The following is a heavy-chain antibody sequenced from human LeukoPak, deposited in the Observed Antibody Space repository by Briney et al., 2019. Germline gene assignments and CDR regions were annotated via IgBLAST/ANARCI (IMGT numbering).Heavy chain of an antibody. CDR1: GYSISSGYW. CDR3: ARLRNGVIVLKPSVIVDF. Sequence: PSETLCLTCSVSGYSISSGYWWGWIRQPPGKALEWIGSLFSGGNTYYNPSLKRRLTISVDTSKNQFSLGLNSVTAADTAIYYCARLRNGVIVLKPSVIVDFWGQGALVTVSS. CDR2: LFSGGNT. J-gene: IGHJ4*02. V-gene: IGHV4-38-2*02. D-gene: IGHD2-8*01.